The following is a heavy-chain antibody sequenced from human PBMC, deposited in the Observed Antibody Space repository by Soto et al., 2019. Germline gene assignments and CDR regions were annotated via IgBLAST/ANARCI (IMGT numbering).Heavy chain of an antibody. V-gene: IGHV3-48*02. D-gene: IGHD2-15*01. Sequence: EVQLVESGGGLIQRGGSLRLSRAASGFTFGHYSMNWVRQAPGKGPEWVSYISSDNRTINYADSVKGRFIITRDNAKKSLYLQMHSLRDEDAAVYYCAREGWPLLQSGMDVWGQGTTVTVSS. CDR2: ISSDNRTI. CDR1: GFTFGHYS. J-gene: IGHJ6*02. CDR3: AREGWPLLQSGMDV.